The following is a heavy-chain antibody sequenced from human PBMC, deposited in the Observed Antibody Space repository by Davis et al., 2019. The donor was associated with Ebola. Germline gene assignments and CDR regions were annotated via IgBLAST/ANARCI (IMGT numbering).Heavy chain of an antibody. V-gene: IGHV3-21*04. CDR2: ISATSYYI. D-gene: IGHD3-22*01. Sequence: GESLKISCAASGFTVSSNYMSWVRQAPGKGLEWVSSISATSYYINYADSLKGRFTISRDNAKNSLYLQMNSLRAEDTAVYYCAKDMIEEGLRSPHPDFQHWGQGTLVIVSS. CDR3: AKDMIEEGLRSPHPDFQH. J-gene: IGHJ1*01. CDR1: GFTVSSNY.